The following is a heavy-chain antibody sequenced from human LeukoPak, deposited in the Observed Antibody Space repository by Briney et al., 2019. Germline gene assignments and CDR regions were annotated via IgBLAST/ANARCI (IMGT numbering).Heavy chain of an antibody. J-gene: IGHJ5*02. Sequence: ASVKVSCKAPGGTFSSYAISWVRQAPGQGLEWMGGIIPIFGTANYAQKFQGRVTITADESTSTAYMELSSLRSEDTAVYYCARDPSRGYSYGYDIWFDPWGQGTLVTVSS. CDR1: GGTFSSYA. V-gene: IGHV1-69*01. CDR2: IIPIFGTA. CDR3: ARDPSRGYSYGYDIWFDP. D-gene: IGHD5-18*01.